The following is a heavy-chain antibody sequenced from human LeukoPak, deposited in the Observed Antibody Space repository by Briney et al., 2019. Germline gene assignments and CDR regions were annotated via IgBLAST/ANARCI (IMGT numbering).Heavy chain of an antibody. V-gene: IGHV4-38-2*01. CDR1: GYSISSGYY. D-gene: IGHD2-2*01. Sequence: SETLSLTCAVSGYSISSGYYWGWIRPPPGKGLEWIGSIYHSGSTYYNPSLKSRVTISADTSKNRFSLKLSSVTAADTAVYYCARGSTSCCYGNWFDPWGQGTLVTVSS. CDR3: ARGSTSCCYGNWFDP. J-gene: IGHJ5*02. CDR2: IYHSGST.